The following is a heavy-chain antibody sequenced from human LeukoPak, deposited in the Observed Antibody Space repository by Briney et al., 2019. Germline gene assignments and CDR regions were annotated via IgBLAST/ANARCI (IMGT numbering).Heavy chain of an antibody. Sequence: GGSLRLSCAASGFTFSSCAMSWVRQAPGKGLEWVGRIKSKTAGGTTDYAAPVKGRFTISRDDSKNTLYLQMNSLKTEDTAVYYCATPDIVVVVTATPFLAWGQGTLVTVSS. CDR2: IKSKTAGGTT. D-gene: IGHD2-15*01. CDR1: GFTFSSCA. CDR3: ATPDIVVVVTATPFLA. V-gene: IGHV3-15*01. J-gene: IGHJ5*02.